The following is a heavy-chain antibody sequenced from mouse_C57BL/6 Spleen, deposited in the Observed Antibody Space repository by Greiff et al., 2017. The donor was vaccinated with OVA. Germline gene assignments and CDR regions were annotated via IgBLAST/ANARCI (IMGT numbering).Heavy chain of an antibody. D-gene: IGHD2-14*01. J-gene: IGHJ4*01. V-gene: IGHV1-69*01. Sequence: QVQLQQPGAELVMPGASVKLSCKASGYTFTSYWMHWVKQRPGQGLEWIGEIDPSDSYTNYNQKFKGKSTLTVDKSSNTAYMQLSSLTSEDSAVYYCAMEVRRWAMDYWGQGTSVTVSS. CDR1: GYTFTSYW. CDR2: IDPSDSYT. CDR3: AMEVRRWAMDY.